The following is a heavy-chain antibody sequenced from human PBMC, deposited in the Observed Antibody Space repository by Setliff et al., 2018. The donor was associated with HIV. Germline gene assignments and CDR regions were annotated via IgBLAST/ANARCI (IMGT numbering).Heavy chain of an antibody. V-gene: IGHV3-23*01. CDR2: LSGSGDST. CDR1: GFTFSNYA. Sequence: LRLSCAASGFTFSNYAVTWVRQAPGKGLEWVSSLSGSGDSTYYADSVKGRFTISRDNSKNTLYLQMNSLRSEDTAVYYCAIYSSNWWGWFDPWGQGTLVTVSS. CDR3: AIYSSNWWGWFDP. D-gene: IGHD2-2*01. J-gene: IGHJ5*02.